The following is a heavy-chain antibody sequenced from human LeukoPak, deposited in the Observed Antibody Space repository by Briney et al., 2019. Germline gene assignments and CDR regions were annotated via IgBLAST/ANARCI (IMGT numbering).Heavy chain of an antibody. CDR1: GGSISSYY. D-gene: IGHD6-19*01. J-gene: IGHJ3*02. CDR2: IYYSGST. CDR3: ARDLRHSSGWNDAFDI. V-gene: IGHV4-59*01. Sequence: SEILSLTCSVSGGSISSYYWSWIRQPPGKGLEWIGYIYYSGSTNYNPSLKSRVIISVDTSKNQFSLKLSSVTAADTAVYYCARDLRHSSGWNDAFDIWGQGTMVTVSS.